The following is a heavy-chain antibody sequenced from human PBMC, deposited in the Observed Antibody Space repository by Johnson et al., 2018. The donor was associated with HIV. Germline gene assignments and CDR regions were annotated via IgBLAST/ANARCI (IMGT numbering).Heavy chain of an antibody. CDR2: ISYDGSNK. D-gene: IGHD1-26*01. J-gene: IGHJ3*02. V-gene: IGHV3-30*18. CDR1: GFTFSSYW. CDR3: AKDVELHGAFDI. Sequence: QVQLVESGGGLVQPGGSLRLSCAASGFTFSSYWMSWVRQAPGKGLEWVAVISYDGSNKYYADSVKGRFTISRDNSKNTLYLQMNSLRAEDTAVYYCAKDVELHGAFDIWGQGTMVTVSS.